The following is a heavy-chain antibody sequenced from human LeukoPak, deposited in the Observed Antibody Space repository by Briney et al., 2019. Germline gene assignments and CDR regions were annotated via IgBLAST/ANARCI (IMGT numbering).Heavy chain of an antibody. CDR2: ISPSSSTI. Sequence: GGSLRLSCAASGFNFSTYSMKWVRQAPGKGLEWISYISPSSSTIYYADSVKGRFTISRDNAKNSLYLQMNSLRAEDTAVYYCARDPFSGGSLYFDYWGQGTLVTVSS. V-gene: IGHV3-48*01. D-gene: IGHD2-15*01. CDR3: ARDPFSGGSLYFDY. J-gene: IGHJ4*02. CDR1: GFNFSTYS.